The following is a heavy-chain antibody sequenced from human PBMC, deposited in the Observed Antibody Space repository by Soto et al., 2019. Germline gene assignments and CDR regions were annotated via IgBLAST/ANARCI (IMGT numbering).Heavy chain of an antibody. CDR3: ARYVVGSTYGIGYYFDY. V-gene: IGHV4-59*01. Sequence: PSETLSLTCTVSGASMSSYYWAWIRQPPGKGLEWIGYIYYSGSTNYNPSLKSRVTISVDTSKNQFSLKLSSVTAADTAVYYCARYVVGSTYGIGYYFDYWGQGTLVTVSS. J-gene: IGHJ4*02. D-gene: IGHD5-18*01. CDR2: IYYSGST. CDR1: GASMSSYY.